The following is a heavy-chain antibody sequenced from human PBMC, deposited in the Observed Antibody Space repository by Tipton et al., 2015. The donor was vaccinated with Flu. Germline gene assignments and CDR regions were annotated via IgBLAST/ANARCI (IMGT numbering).Heavy chain of an antibody. V-gene: IGHV3-7*01. J-gene: IGHJ4*02. CDR3: ARTRGGYCSSTSCFADYFDF. CDR1: GFTFSSYA. CDR2: IKQGGSEK. D-gene: IGHD2-2*01. Sequence: SLRLSCAASGFTFSSYAMHWVRQAPGKGLEWVANIKQGGSEKYYVDSVKGRFTISRDNAKNSLYLQMNSLRAEDTALYYCARTRGGYCSSTSCFADYFDFWGQGTLVTVSS.